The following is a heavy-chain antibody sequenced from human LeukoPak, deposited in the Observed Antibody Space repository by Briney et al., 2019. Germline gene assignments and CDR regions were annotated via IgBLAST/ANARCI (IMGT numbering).Heavy chain of an antibody. J-gene: IGHJ5*02. CDR3: ARGKIGGIYYGSGSYYWWFDP. CDR1: GGSFSGYY. CDR2: INHSGST. Sequence: SETLSLTCAVYGGSFSGYYWSWIRQPPGKGLEWIGEINHSGSTNYNPSLKSQVTISVDTSKNQFSLKLSSVTAADTAVYYCARGKIGGIYYGSGSYYWWFDPWGQGTLVTVSS. V-gene: IGHV4-34*01. D-gene: IGHD3-10*01.